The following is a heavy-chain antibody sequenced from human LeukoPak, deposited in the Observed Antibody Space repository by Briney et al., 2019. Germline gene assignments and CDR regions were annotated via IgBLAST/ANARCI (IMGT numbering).Heavy chain of an antibody. CDR2: INHSGST. V-gene: IGHV4-34*01. J-gene: IGHJ6*03. D-gene: IGHD6-19*01. CDR3: ARVGGFREPGGIAVAGTPHYYYYMDV. Sequence: SETLSLTCAVYGGSFSGYYWSWIRQPPGKGLEWIGEINHSGSTNYNPSLKSRVTISVDTSKNQFSLKLSSVTAADTAVYYCARVGGFREPGGIAVAGTPHYYYYMDVWGKGTTVTVSS. CDR1: GGSFSGYY.